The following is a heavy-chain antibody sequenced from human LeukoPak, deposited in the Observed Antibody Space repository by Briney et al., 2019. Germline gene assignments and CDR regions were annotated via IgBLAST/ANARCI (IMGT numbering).Heavy chain of an antibody. V-gene: IGHV3-21*01. D-gene: IGHD3-10*01. J-gene: IGHJ6*02. CDR2: ISSSSSYI. CDR3: ARGQQLLWFGERGYYYGMDV. CDR1: GFTFSSYS. Sequence: GGSLRLSCAASGFTFSSYSMNWVRQAPGKGLEWVSSISSSSSYIYYADSVKGRFTISRDNAKNSLYLQMNSLRAEDTAVYYCARGQQLLWFGERGYYYGMDVWGQGATVTVSS.